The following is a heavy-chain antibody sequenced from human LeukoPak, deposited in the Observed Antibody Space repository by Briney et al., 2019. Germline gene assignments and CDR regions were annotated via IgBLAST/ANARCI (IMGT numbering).Heavy chain of an antibody. CDR3: ARDFHDSSGPPRNFQH. V-gene: IGHV1-46*01. CDR1: GYTFTSYY. D-gene: IGHD3-22*01. J-gene: IGHJ1*01. CDR2: INPSGGST. Sequence: ASVKVSCKASGYTFTSYYMHWVRRAPGQGLEWMGIINPSGGSTSYAQKFQGRITMTRDTSTSTVYMELSSLRSEDTAVYYCARDFHDSSGPPRNFQHWGQGTLVTVSS.